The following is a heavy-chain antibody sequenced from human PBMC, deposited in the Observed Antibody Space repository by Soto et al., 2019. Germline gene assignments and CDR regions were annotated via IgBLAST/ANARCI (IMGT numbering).Heavy chain of an antibody. CDR1: DYYFPGYN. CDR3: ATIHRSSTSRGSDFDP. J-gene: IGHJ5*02. V-gene: IGHV1-2*02. Sequence: QVQLVQSGAEVKKPGASVKVSCTAYDYYFPGYNIHWVRQAPGQGIEWMGWIHPNRGATTYAQKFQGRVTLTSDTSISTAYLEVRRLRPDATAVYYCATIHRSSTSRGSDFDPWGQGTQVTVSS. CDR2: IHPNRGAT. D-gene: IGHD6-13*01.